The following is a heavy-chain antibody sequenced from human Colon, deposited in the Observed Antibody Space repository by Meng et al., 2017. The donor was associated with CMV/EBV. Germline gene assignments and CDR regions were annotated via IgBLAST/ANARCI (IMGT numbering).Heavy chain of an antibody. CDR2: LSYSRDS. D-gene: IGHD2-15*01. CDR1: GDSTRHGSYY. Sequence: SERLSPTCNVAGDSTRHGSYYWGWVRQPPGKGLEWIGSLSYSRDSSYNLSLKGRGTISVDPSKNQFSLNMRSVTAADTAVYYCATFLVVGTYSSDYWGQGALVTVSS. J-gene: IGHJ4*02. CDR3: ATFLVVGTYSSDY. V-gene: IGHV4-39*07.